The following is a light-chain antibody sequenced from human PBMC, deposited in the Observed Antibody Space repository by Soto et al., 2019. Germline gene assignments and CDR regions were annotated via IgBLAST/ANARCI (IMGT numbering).Light chain of an antibody. CDR1: QSVLYSSNNKNY. Sequence: DIVMTQSPDSLAVSLGDRATINCNSSQSVLYSSNNKNYLAWYQQKPGQPPKLLIYWASTRESGVPDRFSGSGSGTDFTLTISILQAEDVAVYYCQQYSGAWTFGPGTNVEV. CDR3: QQYSGAWT. J-gene: IGKJ1*01. V-gene: IGKV4-1*01. CDR2: WAS.